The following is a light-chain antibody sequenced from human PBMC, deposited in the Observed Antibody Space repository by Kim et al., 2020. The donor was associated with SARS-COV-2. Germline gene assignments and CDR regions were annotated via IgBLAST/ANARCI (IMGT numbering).Light chain of an antibody. Sequence: EIVLTQSPGTLSLSPGERATLSCRASQSVSSSSLAWYQQKPGQAPSLLIYGASSRATGIPDRFSGSGSGTDFTLTITRLDPEDFAVYYCHQYDSPPRFGQGTRLEIK. CDR3: HQYDSPPR. J-gene: IGKJ5*01. V-gene: IGKV3-20*01. CDR2: GAS. CDR1: QSVSSSS.